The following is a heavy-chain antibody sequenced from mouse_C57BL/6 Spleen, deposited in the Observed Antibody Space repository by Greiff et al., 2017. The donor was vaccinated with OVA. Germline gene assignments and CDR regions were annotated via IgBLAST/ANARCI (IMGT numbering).Heavy chain of an antibody. CDR2: INPGSGGT. V-gene: IGHV1-54*01. J-gene: IGHJ3*01. CDR1: GYAFTNYL. D-gene: IGHD2-4*01. Sequence: VQLVESGAELVRPGTSVKVSCKASGYAFTNYLIEWVKQRPGQGLEWIGVINPGSGGTNYNEKFKGKATLTADKSSSTAYMQLSSLTSEDSAVYFCAGFGDYDGDAFAYWGQVTLVTVSA. CDR3: AGFGDYDGDAFAY.